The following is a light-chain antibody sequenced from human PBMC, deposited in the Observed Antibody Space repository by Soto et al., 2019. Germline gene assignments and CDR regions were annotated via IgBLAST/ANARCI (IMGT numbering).Light chain of an antibody. J-gene: IGLJ2*01. CDR3: SSYSSSSIVI. V-gene: IGLV2-14*01. Sequence: QSVLTQPASVSGSPGQSITISCTGTSSDVGAYNYVSWYQQHPGKAPKVMIYEVSNRPSGVSNRLSGSKSGNTASLPISGLQAEDEADYYCSSYSSSSIVIFGGGTMLTVL. CDR2: EVS. CDR1: SSDVGAYNY.